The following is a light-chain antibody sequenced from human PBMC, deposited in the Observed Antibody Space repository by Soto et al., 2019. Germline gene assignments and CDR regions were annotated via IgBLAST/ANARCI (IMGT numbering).Light chain of an antibody. V-gene: IGKV3-20*01. J-gene: IGKJ5*01. CDR3: QQYVSSPNT. CDR1: QTIVDSY. CDR2: GPF. Sequence: EIVLTQSPGTLSLSPGERATLSCRASQTIVDSYLAWYQQKPGQAPRLLIYGPFGRATGVPDRFSGIGSGTDFTLTISRLEPEDFAVYYCQQYVSSPNTFGQGTRLEIK.